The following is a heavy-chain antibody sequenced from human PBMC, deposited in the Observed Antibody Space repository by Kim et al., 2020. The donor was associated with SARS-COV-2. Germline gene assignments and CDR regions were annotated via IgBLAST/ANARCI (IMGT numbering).Heavy chain of an antibody. CDR3: ARDLAVRGGDY. V-gene: IGHV4-59*13. CDR2: IYYSGST. J-gene: IGHJ4*02. CDR1: GGSISSYY. D-gene: IGHD3-10*01. Sequence: SETLSLTCTVSGGSISSYYWSWIRQPPGKGLEWIGYIYYSGSTNYNPTLKSRVTISVDTSKNQFSLKLSSVTAADTAVYYCARDLAVRGGDYWGQGTLVTVSS.